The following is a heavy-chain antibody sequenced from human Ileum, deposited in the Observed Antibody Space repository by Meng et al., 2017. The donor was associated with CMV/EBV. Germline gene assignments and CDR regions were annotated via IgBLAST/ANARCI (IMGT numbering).Heavy chain of an antibody. Sequence: ASGYTFITYGITWVRQAPGQGLEWVGWISAHNGNTNYAQNLQGRVTMTTDRSRSTAYMELRSLRSDDTAVYYCARGKGYYSTSGNFDYWGQGTLVTVSS. CDR2: ISAHNGNT. J-gene: IGHJ4*02. CDR3: ARGKGYYSTSGNFDY. D-gene: IGHD2-21*01. V-gene: IGHV1-18*01. CDR1: GYTFITYG.